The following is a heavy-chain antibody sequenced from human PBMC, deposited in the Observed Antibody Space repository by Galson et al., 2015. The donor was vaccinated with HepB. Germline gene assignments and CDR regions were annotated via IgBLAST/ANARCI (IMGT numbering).Heavy chain of an antibody. V-gene: IGHV5-51*01. J-gene: IGHJ4*02. CDR1: GYDFSTYW. CDR3: ARHGTWVSGVSATTRKFDS. CDR2: IYPGDSDT. Sequence: QSGAEVKKPGESLKISCKGSGYDFSTYWNAWMRQMPGKGLECMGIIYPGDSDTRYSPSFQGQVTIPADKSISTAYLQWSSLKASDTAMYYCARHGTWVSGVSATTRKFDSWGQGTLITVSS. D-gene: IGHD2-21*01.